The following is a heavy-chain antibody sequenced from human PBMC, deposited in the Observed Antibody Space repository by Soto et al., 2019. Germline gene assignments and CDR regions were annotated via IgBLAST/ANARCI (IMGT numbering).Heavy chain of an antibody. J-gene: IGHJ4*02. D-gene: IGHD2-2*01. CDR3: ARGSYRASGYCSSTSCREVDY. CDR2: INHSGST. Sequence: QVQLQQWGAELLKPSETLSLTCAVYGGSFSGYYWSWIRQPPGKGLEWIGEINHSGSTNYNPSLKSRVTISVDTSKNQFSLKLSSVTAADTAVYYCARGSYRASGYCSSTSCREVDYWGQGTLVTVSS. CDR1: GGSFSGYY. V-gene: IGHV4-34*01.